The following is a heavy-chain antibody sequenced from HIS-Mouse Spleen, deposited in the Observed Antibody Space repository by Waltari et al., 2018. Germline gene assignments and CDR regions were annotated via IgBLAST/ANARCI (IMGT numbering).Heavy chain of an antibody. Sequence: QVQLVQSGAEVKKPGASVKVSCKASGYTFTSYDINWVRQATGQGLEWMGRIKPNSGNTGYAQKFQGRVTMTRNTSISTAYMELSSLRSEDTAVYYCARGHDYSNYFDYWGQGTLVTVSS. CDR1: GYTFTSYD. D-gene: IGHD4-4*01. V-gene: IGHV1-8*01. J-gene: IGHJ4*02. CDR3: ARGHDYSNYFDY. CDR2: IKPNSGNT.